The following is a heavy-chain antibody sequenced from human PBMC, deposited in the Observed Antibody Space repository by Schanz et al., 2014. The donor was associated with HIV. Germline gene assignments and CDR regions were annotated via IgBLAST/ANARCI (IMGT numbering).Heavy chain of an antibody. CDR2: ISYDGSNK. Sequence: QVQLVESGGGVVQPGRSLRLSCTASGFTFSTFGMYWVRQAPGKGLECVAVISYDGSNKYYADSVKGRFTISRDISKNTLYLQMNSLRAEDTAVYYCAKEEQQLGGVGGYHFDYWGQGTLVTVSS. J-gene: IGHJ4*02. CDR3: AKEEQQLGGVGGYHFDY. D-gene: IGHD6-13*01. CDR1: GFTFSTFG. V-gene: IGHV3-30*18.